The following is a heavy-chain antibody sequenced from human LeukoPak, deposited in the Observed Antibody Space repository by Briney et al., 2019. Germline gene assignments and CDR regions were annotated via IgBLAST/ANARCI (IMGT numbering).Heavy chain of an antibody. D-gene: IGHD3-10*01. CDR3: ARDGGSGTYYLNYYYYGLDV. J-gene: IGHJ6*02. CDR2: FYSGIKT. CDR1: GFTVSSNS. Sequence: GGSLRLSCAASGFTVSSNSMSWVRQAPGKGLEWVSFFYSGIKTYYADSVKGRFTTSRDDSKNTLYLQMNNLRAEDTAVYYCARDGGSGTYYLNYYYYGLDVWGPGTTVTVSS. V-gene: IGHV3-66*01.